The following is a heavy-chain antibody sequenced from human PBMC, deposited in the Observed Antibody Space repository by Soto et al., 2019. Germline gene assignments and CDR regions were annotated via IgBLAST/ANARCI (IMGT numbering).Heavy chain of an antibody. D-gene: IGHD5-18*01. CDR3: ARQIYYSDTGPNFQYYFDS. J-gene: IGHJ4*02. V-gene: IGHV5-10-1*01. Sequence: GGSLKISCKGSGYRFAGYWITWVRQKPGKGLEWMGRIDPSDSQTYYSPSFRGHVTISATKSITTVFLQWSSLRASDTAMYYCARQIYYSDTGPNFQYYFDSWGQGTPVTVSS. CDR2: IDPSDSQT. CDR1: GYRFAGYW.